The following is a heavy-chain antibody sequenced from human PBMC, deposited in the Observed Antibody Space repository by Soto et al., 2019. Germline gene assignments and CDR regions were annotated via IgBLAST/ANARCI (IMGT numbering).Heavy chain of an antibody. J-gene: IGHJ3*02. D-gene: IGHD2-8*01. V-gene: IGHV3-23*01. CDR2: ISGSGGST. CDR1: GFTFSSYA. Sequence: EVQLLESGGGLVQPGGSLRLSCAASGFTFSSYAMSWVRQAPGKGLEWVSAISGSGGSTYYADSVKGRFTISRDNSKNTLYLQMNSLRAEHTAVYYCAKDREGYCTNGVCYDAFDIWGQGTMVTVSS. CDR3: AKDREGYCTNGVCYDAFDI.